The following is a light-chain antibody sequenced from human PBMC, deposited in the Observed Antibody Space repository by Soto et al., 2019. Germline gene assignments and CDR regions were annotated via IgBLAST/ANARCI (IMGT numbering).Light chain of an antibody. CDR2: TAS. V-gene: IGKV1-39*01. J-gene: IGKJ2*01. Sequence: DIQMTQSPSSLSASVGDRVTITCRASQTISGHLNWYQQKPGKAPNLLIYTASNLQSGVPSRFSGSGSGTDFTLTISSLQPEDFATYYCQQSYSTPYTFGQGTKLEI. CDR3: QQSYSTPYT. CDR1: QTISGH.